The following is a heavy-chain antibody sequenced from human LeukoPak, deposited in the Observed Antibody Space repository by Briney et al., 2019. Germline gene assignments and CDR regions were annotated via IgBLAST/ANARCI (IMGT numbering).Heavy chain of an antibody. CDR2: IVVGSGNT. D-gene: IGHD6-13*01. CDR3: AAESSTAAGVDY. J-gene: IGHJ4*02. Sequence: GASVKVSCKASGFTFTSSAMQWVRQARGQRLEWIGWIVVGSGNTNYAQKFQERVTITRDMSTSTAYMELSSLRSEDTAVYYCAAESSTAAGVDYWGQGTLVTVSS. CDR1: GFTFTSSA. V-gene: IGHV1-58*02.